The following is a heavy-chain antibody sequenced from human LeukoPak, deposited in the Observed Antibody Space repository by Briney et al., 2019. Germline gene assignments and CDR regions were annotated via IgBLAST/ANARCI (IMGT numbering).Heavy chain of an antibody. V-gene: IGHV3-9*01. Sequence: PGRSLRLSCAASGVTFEDYAMHWVRQAPGKGLEWVSGISWNGRDKGYADSVKGRFTISRDNAKNSLYLQMNSLRAEDTAVYYCAKDTTGRYSSGWYYFDYWGQGTLVTVSS. CDR1: GVTFEDYA. CDR3: AKDTTGRYSSGWYYFDY. J-gene: IGHJ4*02. D-gene: IGHD6-19*01. CDR2: ISWNGRDK.